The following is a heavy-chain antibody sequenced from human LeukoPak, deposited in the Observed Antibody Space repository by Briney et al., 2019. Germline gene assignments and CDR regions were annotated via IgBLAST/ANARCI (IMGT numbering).Heavy chain of an antibody. Sequence: GASVKVSCKASGYTFTSYGISWVRQAPGQGLEWMGWISAYNGNTNYAQKLQGRVTMTTDTSTSTAYMELRSLRSDDTAVYYCARDPVSGYASIYYYMDVWGKGTTVTVSS. D-gene: IGHD5-12*01. CDR2: ISAYNGNT. J-gene: IGHJ6*03. CDR1: GYTFTSYG. CDR3: ARDPVSGYASIYYYMDV. V-gene: IGHV1-18*01.